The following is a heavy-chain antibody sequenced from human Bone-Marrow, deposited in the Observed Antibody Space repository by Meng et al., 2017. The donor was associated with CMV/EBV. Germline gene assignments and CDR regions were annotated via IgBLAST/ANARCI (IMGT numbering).Heavy chain of an antibody. CDR3: ARFIGYCSSTSCYTGRQDAEYFQH. CDR2: ISAYNGNT. CDR1: GYTFTSYG. J-gene: IGHJ1*01. Sequence: ASVKVSCKASGYTFTSYGISWVRQAPGQGLEWMGWISAYNGNTNYAQKLQGRVTMTTDTSTSTAYMELRSLRSDDTAVYYCARFIGYCSSTSCYTGRQDAEYFQHWSQGTLVTVSS. V-gene: IGHV1-18*01. D-gene: IGHD2-2*02.